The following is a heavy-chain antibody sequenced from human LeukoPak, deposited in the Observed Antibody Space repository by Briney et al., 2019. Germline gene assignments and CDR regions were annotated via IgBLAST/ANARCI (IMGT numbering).Heavy chain of an antibody. Sequence: ASVTVSCTASGYTFSIYGIIWVRQAPGQGLEWMGWISAHTGNSDYAQKFQNRVTMTIDTSTSTAYMELRSLGSDDTAVYYCARDGKGRYDFRENDHWGQGTLVTVSS. V-gene: IGHV1-18*01. J-gene: IGHJ4*02. CDR2: ISAHTGNS. CDR3: ARDGKGRYDFRENDH. D-gene: IGHD3-3*01. CDR1: GYTFSIYG.